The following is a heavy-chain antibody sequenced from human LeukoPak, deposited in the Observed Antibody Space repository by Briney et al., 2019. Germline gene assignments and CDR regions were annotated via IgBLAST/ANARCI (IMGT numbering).Heavy chain of an antibody. CDR3: ARDRNGIVVVVAAENNWFDP. V-gene: IGHV1-2*02. CDR1: GYTFTGYY. J-gene: IGHJ5*02. Sequence: ASVKVSCKASGYTFTGYYMRWVRQAPGQGLEWMGWINPNSGGTNYAQKFQGRVTMTRDTSISTAYMELSRLRSDDTAVYYCARDRNGIVVVVAAENNWFDPWGQGTLVTVSS. D-gene: IGHD2-15*01. CDR2: INPNSGGT.